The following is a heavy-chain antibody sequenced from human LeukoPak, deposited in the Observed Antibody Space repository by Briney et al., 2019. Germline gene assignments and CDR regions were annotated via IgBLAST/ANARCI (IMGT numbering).Heavy chain of an antibody. CDR1: GFTFSSYW. J-gene: IGHJ6*03. CDR2: IKKDGSEK. CDR3: AKGAKRLGYCGGGSCYSNYDYYYMDV. D-gene: IGHD2-15*01. Sequence: GGSLRLSCAASGFTFSSYWMSWVRQAPGKGLEWVANIKKDGSEKYSVDSVKGRFTISRDNTKKSLYLRMNSLRAEDTAVYYCAKGAKRLGYCGGGSCYSNYDYYYMDVWGKGTTVTISS. V-gene: IGHV3-7*01.